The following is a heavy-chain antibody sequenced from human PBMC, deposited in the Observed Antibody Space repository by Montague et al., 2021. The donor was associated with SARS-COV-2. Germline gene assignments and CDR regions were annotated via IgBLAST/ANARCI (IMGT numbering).Heavy chain of an antibody. CDR2: IFYNGDT. Sequence: ETLSLTCTVSGGSISGYYWTWIRQPPGKGLEWIGYIFYNGDTNYNPSLKSRVSISVDTSRNQFSLKLIAVTAADTAVYFCATHRQHHNHWGQGAMVAVSS. D-gene: IGHD6-13*01. V-gene: IGHV4-59*08. CDR3: ATHRQHHNH. J-gene: IGHJ5*02. CDR1: GGSISGYY.